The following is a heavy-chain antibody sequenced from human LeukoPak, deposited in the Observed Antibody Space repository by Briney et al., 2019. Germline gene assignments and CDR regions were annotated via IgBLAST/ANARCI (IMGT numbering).Heavy chain of an antibody. CDR3: ARGLYGDYLGY. J-gene: IGHJ4*02. CDR1: GGPISSYY. Sequence: SETLSLTCTVSGGPISSYYWSWIRQPPGKGLEWIGYIYYSGSTNYNPSLKSRVTISVDTSKNQFSLKLSSVTAADTAVYYCARGLYGDYLGYWGQGTLVTVSS. D-gene: IGHD4-17*01. CDR2: IYYSGST. V-gene: IGHV4-59*01.